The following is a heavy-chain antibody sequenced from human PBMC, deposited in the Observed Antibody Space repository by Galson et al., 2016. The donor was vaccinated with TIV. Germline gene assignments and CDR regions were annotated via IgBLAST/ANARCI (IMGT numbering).Heavy chain of an antibody. V-gene: IGHV3-74*01. CDR3: ARGALDTDREYHYYYGLDV. J-gene: IGHJ6*02. CDR1: GFTFSTYW. D-gene: IGHD5-18*01. CDR2: ISGYGTRT. Sequence: SLRLSCAASGFTFSTYWTNWVRQAPGKGLVWVSRISGYGTRTNYADSVKGRFTISRDNAKNTVYLQMNSLSADDTAVYYCARGALDTDREYHYYYGLDVWGQGTTVTVSS.